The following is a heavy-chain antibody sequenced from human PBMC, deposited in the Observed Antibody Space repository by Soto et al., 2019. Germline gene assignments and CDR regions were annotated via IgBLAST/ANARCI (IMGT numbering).Heavy chain of an antibody. CDR1: GYTFTSYA. CDR3: ARDLGVATTFDY. Sequence: ASVKVSCKASGYTFTSYAMHWVRQAPGQRLGWMGWINAGNGNTKYSQKFQGRVTITRDTSASTAYMELSSLRSEDTAVYYCARDLGVATTFDYWGQGTLVTVSS. D-gene: IGHD2-15*01. J-gene: IGHJ4*02. V-gene: IGHV1-3*01. CDR2: INAGNGNT.